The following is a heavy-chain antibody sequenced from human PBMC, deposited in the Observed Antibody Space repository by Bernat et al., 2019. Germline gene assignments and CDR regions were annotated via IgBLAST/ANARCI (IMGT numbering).Heavy chain of an antibody. J-gene: IGHJ3*02. CDR2: IYYSGST. CDR1: GGSISSYY. D-gene: IGHD3-22*01. CDR3: AREHYDSSGYYFGAFDI. Sequence: QVQLQESGPGLVKPSETLSLTCTVPGGSISSYYWSWIRQPPGKGLEWIGYIYYSGSTNYNPSLKSRVTISVDTSKNQFSLKLSSVTAADTAVYYCAREHYDSSGYYFGAFDIWGQGTMVTVSS. V-gene: IGHV4-59*01.